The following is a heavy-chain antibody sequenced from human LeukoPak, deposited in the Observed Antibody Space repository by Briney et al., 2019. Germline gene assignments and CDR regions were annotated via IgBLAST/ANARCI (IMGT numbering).Heavy chain of an antibody. CDR1: GLIVSWNF. CDR2: MYAGGTT. V-gene: IGHV3-53*01. J-gene: IGHJ4*02. Sequence: GGSLALSCSASGLIVSWNFLSALRQAPGKGLQWVAIMYAGGTTDYSDSVRGRFHISRDSSNNTLSLQINSLRADDTAVHYCARDSGIGLTIYGWGPGALVTVSS. CDR3: ARDSGIGLTIYG. D-gene: IGHD6-19*01.